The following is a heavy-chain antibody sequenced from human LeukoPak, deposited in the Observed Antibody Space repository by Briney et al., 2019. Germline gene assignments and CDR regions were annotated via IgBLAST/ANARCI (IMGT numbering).Heavy chain of an antibody. CDR1: GFTFSSHG. CDR2: ISGSGDST. J-gene: IGHJ4*02. CDR3: ANLRESFWIPEFDY. D-gene: IGHD1-1*01. V-gene: IGHV3-23*01. Sequence: PGGSLRLSCAASGFTFSSHGMNWVRQAPGKGLEWVSVISGSGDSTYYADSVKGRLTISRDNSKNTLSLQMNSLRAEDTAVYYCANLRESFWIPEFDYWGQGTLVTASS.